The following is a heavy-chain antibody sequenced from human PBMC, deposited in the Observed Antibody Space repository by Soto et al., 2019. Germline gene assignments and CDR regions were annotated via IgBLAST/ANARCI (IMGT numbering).Heavy chain of an antibody. D-gene: IGHD1-26*01. CDR3: ARGVGSGSYSAAPIDY. V-gene: IGHV1-3*01. J-gene: IGHJ4*02. Sequence: GASVKVSCKASGYTFTSYAMHWVRQAPGQRLDWMGWINAGNGNTNFSQKFQGRVTITRDTSASTAYMELSSLRSEDTAVFYCARGVGSGSYSAAPIDYWGQGTLVTVLL. CDR2: INAGNGNT. CDR1: GYTFTSYA.